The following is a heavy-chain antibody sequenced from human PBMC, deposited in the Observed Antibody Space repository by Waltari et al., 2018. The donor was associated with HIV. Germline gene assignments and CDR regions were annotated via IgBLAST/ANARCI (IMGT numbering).Heavy chain of an antibody. CDR1: GYSISSDYY. CDR2: VSRSGST. J-gene: IGHJ4*02. D-gene: IGHD5-18*01. Sequence: QVQLHESGPGMVKPSETLSLTCAVSGYSISSDYYWGWIRQPPGKGLEWLGSVSRSGSTYYSPSLKSRVTISLDTSKNQFSLKLNSVAAADTAVYYCGSGSRRGHSHGIDYWGQGTLVTVSS. CDR3: GSGSRRGHSHGIDY. V-gene: IGHV4-38-2*01.